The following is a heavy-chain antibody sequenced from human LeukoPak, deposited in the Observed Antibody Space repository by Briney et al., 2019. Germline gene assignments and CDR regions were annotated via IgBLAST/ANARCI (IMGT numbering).Heavy chain of an antibody. CDR1: GFTFSSYA. J-gene: IGHJ4*02. Sequence: GGSLRLSCAASGFTFSSYAMSWVRQAPGKGLEWVSAISGSGGSTYYADSVKGRFTISRDNSKNTLYLQMNSLRAEDTAVYYCAKDRGDGSNRDGFFDYWGQGTLVTVSS. D-gene: IGHD5-24*01. V-gene: IGHV3-23*01. CDR3: AKDRGDGSNRDGFFDY. CDR2: ISGSGGST.